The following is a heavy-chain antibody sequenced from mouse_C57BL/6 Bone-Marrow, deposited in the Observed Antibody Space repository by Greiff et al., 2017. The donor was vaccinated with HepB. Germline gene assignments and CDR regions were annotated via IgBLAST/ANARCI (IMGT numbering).Heavy chain of an antibody. D-gene: IGHD2-5*01. V-gene: IGHV1-81*01. Sequence: VKLQESGAELARPGASVKLSCKASGYTFTSYGISWVKQRTGQGLEWIGEIYPRSGNTYYNEKFKGKATLTADKSSSTAYMELRSLTSEDSAVYFCAREVYYSNYNAMDYWGQGTSVTVSS. CDR1: GYTFTSYG. CDR3: AREVYYSNYNAMDY. J-gene: IGHJ4*01. CDR2: IYPRSGNT.